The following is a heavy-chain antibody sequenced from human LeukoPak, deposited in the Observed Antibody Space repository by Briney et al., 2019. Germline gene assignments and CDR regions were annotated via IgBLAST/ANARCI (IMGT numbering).Heavy chain of an antibody. D-gene: IGHD3-10*02. CDR1: GFTVSSNS. J-gene: IGHJ6*04. Sequence: QSGGSLRLSCTVSGFTVSSNSMSRVRQAPGKGLEWVSFIYSDNTHYSDSVKGRFTISRDNSKNTLYLQMNSLRAEDTAVYYCAELGITMIGGVWGKGTTVTISS. V-gene: IGHV3-53*01. CDR2: IYSDNT. CDR3: AELGITMIGGV.